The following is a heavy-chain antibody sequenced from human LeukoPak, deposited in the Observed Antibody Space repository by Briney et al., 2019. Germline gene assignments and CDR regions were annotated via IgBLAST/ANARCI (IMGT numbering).Heavy chain of an antibody. D-gene: IGHD4-23*01. CDR2: ISHSGDS. Sequence: SETLSLTCAVYGGSFSDSYWSWIRQPPGEGLEWVGEISHSGDSNYNPSLKSRVTISVDTSKNQFSLKLSSVTAADTAVYYCARGSNSVAYWGQGTLVTVSS. CDR1: GGSFSDSY. V-gene: IGHV4-34*01. CDR3: ARGSNSVAY. J-gene: IGHJ4*02.